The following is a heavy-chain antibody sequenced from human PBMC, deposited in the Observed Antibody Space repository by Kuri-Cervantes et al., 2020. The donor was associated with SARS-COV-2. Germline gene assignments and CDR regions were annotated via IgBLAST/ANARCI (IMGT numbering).Heavy chain of an antibody. J-gene: IGHJ3*02. CDR3: AKDINYYDSSGYYYSHDAFDI. D-gene: IGHD3-22*01. V-gene: IGHV3-23*01. Sequence: GGSLRLSCAASGFTFSSYAMSWVRQAPGKGLEWVSAISGSGGSTYYADSVKGRFTISRDNSKNTLYLQMSSLRAEDTAVYYCAKDINYYDSSGYYYSHDAFDIWGQGTMVTVSS. CDR2: ISGSGGST. CDR1: GFTFSSYA.